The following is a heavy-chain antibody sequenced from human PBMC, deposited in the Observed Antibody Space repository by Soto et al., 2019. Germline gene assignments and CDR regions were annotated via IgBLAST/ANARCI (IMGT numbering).Heavy chain of an antibody. Sequence: QTGGSLRLSCAASGLTFRIYAMSWVRQAPGKGLEWVSGIGTGGDTTYYADAVKGRFTISRDNSKNTLFLQMNSLRAEDTAVYYCAKDPTMTTFAYWGKGILVTVSS. CDR1: GLTFRIYA. D-gene: IGHD3-16*01. CDR2: IGTGGDTT. V-gene: IGHV3-23*01. CDR3: AKDPTMTTFAY. J-gene: IGHJ4*02.